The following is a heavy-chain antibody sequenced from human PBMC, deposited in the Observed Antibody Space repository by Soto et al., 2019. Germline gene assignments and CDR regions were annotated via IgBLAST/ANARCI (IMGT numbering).Heavy chain of an antibody. D-gene: IGHD2-8*01. V-gene: IGHV3-30-3*01. CDR1: GFTFSSYA. CDR2: ISYDGSNK. J-gene: IGHJ4*02. Sequence: GGSLRLSCAASGFTFSSYAMHWVRQAPGKGLEWVAVISYDGSNKYYADSVKGRFTISRDNSKNTLYLQMNSLRAEDTAVYYCATLPRTYYFDYWGQGTLVTVSS. CDR3: ATLPRTYYFDY.